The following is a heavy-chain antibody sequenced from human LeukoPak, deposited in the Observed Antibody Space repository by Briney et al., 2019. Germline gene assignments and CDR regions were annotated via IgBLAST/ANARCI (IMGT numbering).Heavy chain of an antibody. CDR1: GFTFSSYA. CDR2: ISGSGGST. D-gene: IGHD3-9*01. CDR3: ANAVLRYFDWLLGPSEGY. Sequence: GGSLRLSCAASGFTFSSYAMSWVRQAPGKGLEWVSAISGSGGSTYYADSVKGRFTISRDNSKNTLYLQMNSLRAEDTAVYYCANAVLRYFDWLLGPSEGYWGQGTLVTVSS. J-gene: IGHJ4*02. V-gene: IGHV3-23*01.